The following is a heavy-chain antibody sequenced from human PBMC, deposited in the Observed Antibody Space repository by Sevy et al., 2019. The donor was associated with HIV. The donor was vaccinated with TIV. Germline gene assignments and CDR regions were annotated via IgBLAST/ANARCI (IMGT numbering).Heavy chain of an antibody. Sequence: GGSLRLSCAASGFSFSVYWMSWVRQAPGKGLEWVATLKQDGSEKYYVDSVKGRFTISRDNAKNSLYLQMNSLRAEDTDVYYCVREGVGGYSYSLDCWGQGTLVTVSS. J-gene: IGHJ4*02. CDR1: GFSFSVYW. CDR2: LKQDGSEK. CDR3: VREGVGGYSYSLDC. D-gene: IGHD5-18*01. V-gene: IGHV3-7*01.